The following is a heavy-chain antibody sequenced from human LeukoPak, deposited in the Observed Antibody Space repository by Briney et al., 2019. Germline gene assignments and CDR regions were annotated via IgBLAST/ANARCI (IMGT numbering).Heavy chain of an antibody. V-gene: IGHV1-2*04. J-gene: IGHJ6*02. CDR2: INPNSGGT. CDR3: ARAVWSSSWYYYYGMDV. D-gene: IGHD6-13*01. CDR1: GYTFTGYY. Sequence: ASVKVSCKASGYTFTGYYMHWVRQAPGQGLEWMGWINPNSGGTNYAQKFQGWVTMTRDTSISTAYMELSRLRSDDTAVYYCARAVWSSSWYYYYGMDVWGQGTTVTVSS.